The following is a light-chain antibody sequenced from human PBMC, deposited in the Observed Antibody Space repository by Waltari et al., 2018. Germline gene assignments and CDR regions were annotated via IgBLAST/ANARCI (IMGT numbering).Light chain of an antibody. Sequence: QSALTQPAAVSGSPGQSITISCTGTSSDIGGYSFVSWYQQHPGKAPQLMIYDVSNRPSGVSDRFSGSKSGNTASLTISGLQAEDEADYYCSSYSNTNTPYVVLLFGGGTKLTVL. CDR3: SSYSNTNTPYVVLL. CDR2: DVS. CDR1: SSDIGGYSF. J-gene: IGLJ2*01. V-gene: IGLV2-14*03.